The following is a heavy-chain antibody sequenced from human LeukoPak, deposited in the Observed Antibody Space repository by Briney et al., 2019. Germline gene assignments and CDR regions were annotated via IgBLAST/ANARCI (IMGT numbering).Heavy chain of an antibody. J-gene: IGHJ4*02. CDR3: TKGNGGDGYIIDS. V-gene: IGHV3-30*02. D-gene: IGHD3-16*01. Sequence: GGSLRLSCVASGFTFSTYAIHWVRQAPGKGLEWVAFIRDDGSSKIYADSVKGRFTISRDNSKNTLHLQMNSLRAEDTAVYYCTKGNGGDGYIIDSWGQGTLVSVSS. CDR1: GFTFSTYA. CDR2: IRDDGSSK.